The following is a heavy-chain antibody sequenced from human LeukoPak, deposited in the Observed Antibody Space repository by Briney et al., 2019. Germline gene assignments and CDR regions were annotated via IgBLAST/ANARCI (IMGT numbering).Heavy chain of an antibody. CDR1: GGSISSYY. Sequence: KASETLSLTCTVSGGSISSYYWSWIRQPAGKGLEWIGRIYTSGSTNYNPSLKSRVTVSVDTSKNQFSLKLSSVTAADTAVYYCASSYDYVWGSYRFDYWGQGTLVTVSS. V-gene: IGHV4-4*07. D-gene: IGHD3-16*02. CDR2: IYTSGST. J-gene: IGHJ4*02. CDR3: ASSYDYVWGSYRFDY.